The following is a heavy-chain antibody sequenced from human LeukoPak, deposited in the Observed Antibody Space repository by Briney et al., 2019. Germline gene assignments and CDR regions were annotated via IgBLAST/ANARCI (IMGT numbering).Heavy chain of an antibody. D-gene: IGHD3-22*01. V-gene: IGHV4-30-2*01. Sequence: SETLSLTCAVYGGSFSGYSWSWIRQPPGKGLEWIGYIYHSGSTYYNPSLKSRVTISVDRSKNQFSLKLSSVTAADTAVYYCARAHDSSGYYPYYFDYWGQGTLVTVSS. J-gene: IGHJ4*02. CDR1: GGSFSGYS. CDR3: ARAHDSSGYYPYYFDY. CDR2: IYHSGST.